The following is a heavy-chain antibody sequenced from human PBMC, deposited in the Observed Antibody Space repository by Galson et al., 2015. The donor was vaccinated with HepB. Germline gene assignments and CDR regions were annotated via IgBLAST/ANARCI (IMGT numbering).Heavy chain of an antibody. D-gene: IGHD6-19*01. V-gene: IGHV3-30-3*01. CDR2: ISYDGSNK. CDR1: GFTFSSYA. Sequence: SGFTFSSYAMHWVRQAPGKGLEWVAVISYDGSNKYYADSVKGRFTISRDNSKNTLYLQMNSLRAEDTAVYYCARAIAVAGMAQNFDYWGQGTLVTVSS. CDR3: ARAIAVAGMAQNFDY. J-gene: IGHJ4*02.